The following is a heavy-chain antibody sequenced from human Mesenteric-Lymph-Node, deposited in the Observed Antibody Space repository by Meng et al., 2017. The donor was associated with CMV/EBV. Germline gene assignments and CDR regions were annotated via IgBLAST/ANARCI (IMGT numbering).Heavy chain of an antibody. D-gene: IGHD2-2*01. Sequence: GESLKISCAASGFMFSNYEMNWVRQAPGKGLEWVSSISSSSTYIYYEDSLKARFTISRDNAKNSLYLQMNSLRAEDTAVYYCARDCGSTSCKDAFDIWGQGTLVTVSS. V-gene: IGHV3-21*01. CDR1: GFMFSNYE. CDR2: ISSSSTYI. CDR3: ARDCGSTSCKDAFDI. J-gene: IGHJ3*02.